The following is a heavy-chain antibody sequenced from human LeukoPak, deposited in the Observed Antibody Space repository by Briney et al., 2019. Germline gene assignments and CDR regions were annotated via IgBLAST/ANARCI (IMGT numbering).Heavy chain of an antibody. CDR1: GGSISSGDYY. Sequence: SETLSLTCTVSGGSISSGDYYWSWIRQPPGKGLEWIAYMYYSGSTYYNPSLKSRVTMSADTSKNQLSLKLSSVTAADTAVYYCARPDYYDSRIDPWGQGILVTVSS. V-gene: IGHV4-30-4*01. D-gene: IGHD3-22*01. CDR3: ARPDYYDSRIDP. J-gene: IGHJ5*02. CDR2: MYYSGST.